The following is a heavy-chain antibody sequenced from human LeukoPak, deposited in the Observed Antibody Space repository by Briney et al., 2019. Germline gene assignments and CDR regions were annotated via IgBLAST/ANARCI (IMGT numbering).Heavy chain of an antibody. CDR3: ARLETTVVKGPLGY. J-gene: IGHJ4*02. V-gene: IGHV3-21*01. CDR1: GFTFSSYS. CDR2: ISSSSSYI. D-gene: IGHD4-23*01. Sequence: GGFLRLSCATSGFTFSSYSMNWVRQAPGKGLEWVSSISSSSSYIYYADSVKGRFTISRDNVKNSLYLQMNSLRAEDTAVYYCARLETTVVKGPLGYWGQGTLVTVSS.